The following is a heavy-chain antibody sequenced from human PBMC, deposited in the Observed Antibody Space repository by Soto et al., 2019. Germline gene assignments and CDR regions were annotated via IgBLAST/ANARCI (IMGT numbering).Heavy chain of an antibody. V-gene: IGHV1-69*13. CDR1: GGTFSSYA. CDR3: GWGNIVATIGPGYYYGMDV. Sequence: RASVKVSCKVSGGTFSSYAISWVRQAPGQGLEWMGGIIPIFGTANYAQKFQGRVTITADESTSTAYMELSSLRSEETAVYYCGWGNIVATIGPGYYYGMDVWGKGTTVTVSS. D-gene: IGHD5-12*01. J-gene: IGHJ6*04. CDR2: IIPIFGTA.